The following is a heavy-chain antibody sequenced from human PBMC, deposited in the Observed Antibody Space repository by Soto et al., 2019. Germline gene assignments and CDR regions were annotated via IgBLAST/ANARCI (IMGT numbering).Heavy chain of an antibody. CDR3: ARVTDSHIVATIELDY. V-gene: IGHV1-46*01. CDR1: GYTFTSYY. J-gene: IGHJ4*02. D-gene: IGHD5-12*01. Sequence: VASVKVSCKASGYTFTSYYIHWVRQAPGQGLEWMGIINPSGGSTSYAQKFQGRVTMTRDTSTSTVYMELSSLRSEDTAVYYCARVTDSHIVATIELDYWGQGTLVTVSS. CDR2: INPSGGST.